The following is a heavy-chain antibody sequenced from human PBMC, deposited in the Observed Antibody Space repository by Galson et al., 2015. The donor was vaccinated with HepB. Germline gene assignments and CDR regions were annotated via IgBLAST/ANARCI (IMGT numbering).Heavy chain of an antibody. CDR2: ISYDGSNK. CDR3: AKDGRTYDFWSGYYTAYYYGMDV. J-gene: IGHJ6*02. V-gene: IGHV3-30*18. CDR1: GFTFSSYG. Sequence: SLRLSCAASGFTFSSYGMHWVRQAPGKGLEWVAVISYDGSNKYYADSVKGRFTISRDNSKNTLYLQMNSLRAEDTAVYYCAKDGRTYDFWSGYYTAYYYGMDVWGQGTTVTVSS. D-gene: IGHD3-3*01.